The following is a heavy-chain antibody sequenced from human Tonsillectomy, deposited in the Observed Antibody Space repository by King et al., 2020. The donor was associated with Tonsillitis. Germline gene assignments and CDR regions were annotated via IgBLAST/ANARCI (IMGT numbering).Heavy chain of an antibody. V-gene: IGHV3-30*18. D-gene: IGHD2-15*01. Sequence: QVQLVESGGGVVQPGRSLRLSCAASGFTFSTYGLHWVRQAPGKGLEWVAVISYDGSNKYYADSVKGRFTISRDNSKNTLYLQMNSLRAEDTAVYYCAKEKRDCSGGSCYYDNYYGMDVWGQGTTVTVSS. CDR2: ISYDGSNK. CDR3: AKEKRDCSGGSCYYDNYYGMDV. CDR1: GFTFSTYG. J-gene: IGHJ6*02.